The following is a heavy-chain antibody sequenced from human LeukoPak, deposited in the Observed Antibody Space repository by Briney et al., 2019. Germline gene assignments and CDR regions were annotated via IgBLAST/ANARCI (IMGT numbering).Heavy chain of an antibody. V-gene: IGHV1-46*01. CDR3: AREDGSSPFDY. J-gene: IGHJ4*02. CDR1: GYTFTDYY. Sequence: GASLNVSCKASGYTFTDYYIHWVRQAPGQGLEWMGIINPSGGSTSYAQKFQGRVTMTRDMSTSTVYMELSSLRSEDTAVYYCAREDGSSPFDYWGQGTLVTVSS. CDR2: INPSGGST. D-gene: IGHD6-6*01.